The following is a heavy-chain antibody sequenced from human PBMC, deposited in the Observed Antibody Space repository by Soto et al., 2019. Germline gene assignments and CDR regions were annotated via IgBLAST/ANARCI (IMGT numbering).Heavy chain of an antibody. CDR3: AAGLGSTVDAFDI. J-gene: IGHJ3*02. CDR1: GGSISSYY. CDR2: IYYSGST. V-gene: IGHV4-59*01. Sequence: SETLSLTCTVSGGSISSYYWSWIRQPPGKGLEWIGYIYYSGSTNYNPSLKSRVTISVDTSKNQFSLKLSSVTAADTAVYYCAAGLGSTVDAFDIRRQGTMFPASS. D-gene: IGHD4-17*01.